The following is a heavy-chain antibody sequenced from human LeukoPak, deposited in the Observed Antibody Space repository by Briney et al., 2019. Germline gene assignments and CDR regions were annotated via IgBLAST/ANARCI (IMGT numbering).Heavy chain of an antibody. CDR1: GGSISSYY. V-gene: IGHV4-59*01. CDR3: ARVGQSSAADIFDY. CDR2: IYYSGST. J-gene: IGHJ4*02. Sequence: SETLSLTCTVSGGSISSYYWSWIRQPPGKGLEWIGYIYYSGSTNYNPSLKSRVTISVDTSKNQFSLKLSSVTAADTAVYYCARVGQSSAADIFDYWGQGTLVTVSS. D-gene: IGHD2-15*01.